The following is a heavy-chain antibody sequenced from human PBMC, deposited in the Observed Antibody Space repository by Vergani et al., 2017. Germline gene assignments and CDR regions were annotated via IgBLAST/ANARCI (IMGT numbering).Heavy chain of an antibody. CDR1: GFTVSNNY. Sequence: EMQLVESGGGLVQPGGSLRLSCAASGFTVSNNYMSWVRQAPGKGLEWVSVIYSGGSTYYADSVKGRFTISRHNSKNTLYLQMNSLRAEDTAVYYCARGIAAAGTVFPYWGQGTLVTVSS. CDR2: IYSGGST. CDR3: ARGIAAAGTVFPY. D-gene: IGHD6-13*01. J-gene: IGHJ4*02. V-gene: IGHV3-53*04.